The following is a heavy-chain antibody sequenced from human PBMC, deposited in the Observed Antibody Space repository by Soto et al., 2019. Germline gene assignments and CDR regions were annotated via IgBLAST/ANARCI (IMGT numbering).Heavy chain of an antibody. D-gene: IGHD6-13*01. CDR2: IIPIFGTA. Sequence: SVKVSCKASGGTFSSYAISWVRQAPGQGLEWMGGIIPIFGTANYAQKFQGRVTITADESTSTAYMELRSLRSDDTAVYYCARDSSSSSDWFDPWGQGTLVTVSS. J-gene: IGHJ5*02. CDR3: ARDSSSSSDWFDP. V-gene: IGHV1-69*13. CDR1: GGTFSSYA.